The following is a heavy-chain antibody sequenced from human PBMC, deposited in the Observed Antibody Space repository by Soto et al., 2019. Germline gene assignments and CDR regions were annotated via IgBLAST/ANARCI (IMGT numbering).Heavy chain of an antibody. J-gene: IGHJ3*01. Sequence: QVQLQESGPGLVKPSETLSLTCTVSGDSVISATYYWSWIRQPPGKGLEWIGYIYYDGGTTYTSSLKSRVTISTDTSRSQLSLQLTSATPADTAVYYCARVLPGIAAAYDAFDVWGQGTMVTVSS. CDR3: ARVLPGIAAAYDAFDV. D-gene: IGHD6-13*01. CDR1: GDSVISATYY. V-gene: IGHV4-61*01. CDR2: IYYDGGT.